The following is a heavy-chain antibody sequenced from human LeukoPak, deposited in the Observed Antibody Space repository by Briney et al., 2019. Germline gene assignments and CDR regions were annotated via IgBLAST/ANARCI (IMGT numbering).Heavy chain of an antibody. J-gene: IGHJ4*02. Sequence: GGSLRLSCAASGFSFSDYNMSWLRQAPGKGLEWISYISSTGSTIFYADSVKGRFTISRDNARKSLYLQMHSLRADDTAVYYCARDNWNYDYWGQGTLVTVSS. CDR1: GFSFSDYN. CDR2: ISSTGSTI. D-gene: IGHD1-7*01. CDR3: ARDNWNYDY. V-gene: IGHV3-11*04.